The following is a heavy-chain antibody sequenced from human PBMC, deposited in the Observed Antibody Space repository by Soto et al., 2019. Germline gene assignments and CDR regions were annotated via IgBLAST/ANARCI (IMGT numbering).Heavy chain of an antibody. CDR2: ISYDGSNK. V-gene: IGHV3-30-3*01. CDR3: ARENSAYDY. D-gene: IGHD5-12*01. CDR1: GFTFSDYA. Sequence: GGSLRLSCAASGFTFSDYAMHWVRQAPGEGLEWVAIISYDGSNKYYADSVKGRFTISRDSSRNTLYLQMNSLRAEDTAVYYCARENSAYDYWGQGTLVTVSS. J-gene: IGHJ4*02.